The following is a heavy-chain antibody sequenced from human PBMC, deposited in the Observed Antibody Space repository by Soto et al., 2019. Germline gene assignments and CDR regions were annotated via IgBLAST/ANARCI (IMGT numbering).Heavy chain of an antibody. V-gene: IGHV1-8*01. CDR2: MNPNSGNT. D-gene: IGHD3-3*01. Sequence: ASVKVSCKASGYTFTSYDINWVRQATGQGLEWMGWMNPNSGNTGYAQKFQGRVTMTRNTSISTAYMELSSLRSEDTAVYYCARGCIITIFGVAQYNWFDPWGQGTLVTVSS. CDR3: ARGCIITIFGVAQYNWFDP. CDR1: GYTFTSYD. J-gene: IGHJ5*02.